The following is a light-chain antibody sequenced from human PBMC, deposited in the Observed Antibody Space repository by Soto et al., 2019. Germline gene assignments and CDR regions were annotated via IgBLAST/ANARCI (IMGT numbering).Light chain of an antibody. CDR3: QQYNSYSATWT. J-gene: IGKJ1*01. CDR1: QSISSW. Sequence: IHMTQSASTLSASVGCRVTITRRASQSISSWLAWYQQKPGKAPKLLIYDASSLESGVPSRFSGSGSGKEFTLNISSLQPDDFATYYCQQYNSYSATWTFSQGTKVDIK. V-gene: IGKV1-5*01. CDR2: DAS.